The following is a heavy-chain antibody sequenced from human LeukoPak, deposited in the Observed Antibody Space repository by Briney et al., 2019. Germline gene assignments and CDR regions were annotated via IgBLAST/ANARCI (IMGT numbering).Heavy chain of an antibody. J-gene: IGHJ5*02. D-gene: IGHD3-22*01. CDR3: ARHSSGYLNWFDP. CDR2: IYYSGST. Sequence: SETLSLTCTVSGGSISSYYWSWIRQPPVKGLEWIGYIYYSGSTNYNPSLKSRVTISVDTSKNQFSLKLSSVTAADTAVYYCARHSSGYLNWFDPWGQGTLVTVSS. CDR1: GGSISSYY. V-gene: IGHV4-59*08.